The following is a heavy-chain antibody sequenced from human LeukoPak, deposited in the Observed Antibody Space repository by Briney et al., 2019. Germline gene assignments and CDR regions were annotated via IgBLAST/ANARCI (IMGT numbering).Heavy chain of an antibody. J-gene: IGHJ4*02. Sequence: GGSLRLSCAASGFTLSSYAMSWVRQGPGKGLEWVSAISVSGNTYHADSVKGRFTISRDSSKNTLYLQMNSLRAGDAAVYYCARDVGFRCSSTSCQLGYYFDYWGQGTLVTVSS. CDR1: GFTLSSYA. D-gene: IGHD2-2*01. CDR2: ISVSGNT. CDR3: ARDVGFRCSSTSCQLGYYFDY. V-gene: IGHV3-23*01.